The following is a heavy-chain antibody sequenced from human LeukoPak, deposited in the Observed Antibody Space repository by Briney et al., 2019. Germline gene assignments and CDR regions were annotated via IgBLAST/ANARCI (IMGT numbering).Heavy chain of an antibody. J-gene: IGHJ6*02. CDR3: AKDCGYSSSWYPGGYGMDV. Sequence: PGGSLRLSCAASGFTFDDYAMHWGRQAPGKGLEWGSGISWNSGSIGYADSGKGRFTISRDNGKNPLYLQMISLRAEDTALYYCAKDCGYSSSWYPGGYGMDVWGQGTTVTVSS. V-gene: IGHV3-9*01. D-gene: IGHD6-13*01. CDR1: GFTFDDYA. CDR2: ISWNSGSI.